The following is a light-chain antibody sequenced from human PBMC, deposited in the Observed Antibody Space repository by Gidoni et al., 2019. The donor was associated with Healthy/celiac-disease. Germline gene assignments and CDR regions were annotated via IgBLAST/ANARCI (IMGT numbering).Light chain of an antibody. V-gene: IGKV3-20*01. CDR2: GAS. Sequence: EIVLTQSPGTLSLSPGERATLSCRASQSVSSSYLAWYQQKPGQAPGLLIYGASSRATGIPDRFSGGGSGTDFTLTISRLEPEEFAVYYCQQYGSSPETFGQGTKVEIK. CDR1: QSVSSSY. CDR3: QQYGSSPET. J-gene: IGKJ1*01.